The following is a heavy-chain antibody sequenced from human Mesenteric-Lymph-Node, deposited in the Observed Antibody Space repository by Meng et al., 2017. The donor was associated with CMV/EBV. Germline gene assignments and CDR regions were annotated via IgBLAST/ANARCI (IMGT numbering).Heavy chain of an antibody. CDR2: INPNSGGT. D-gene: IGHD2-2*01. CDR3: ARDIVIVPAGLFYYAMDL. Sequence: ASVKVSCKASGYTFTGYYMHWVRQAPGQGLEWMGWINPNSGGTNYAQKLQGRVTMTADTSTSTASMELRSLRSDDTAVYYCARDIVIVPAGLFYYAMDLWGQGTPVTVSS. J-gene: IGHJ6*02. V-gene: IGHV1-2*02. CDR1: GYTFTGYY.